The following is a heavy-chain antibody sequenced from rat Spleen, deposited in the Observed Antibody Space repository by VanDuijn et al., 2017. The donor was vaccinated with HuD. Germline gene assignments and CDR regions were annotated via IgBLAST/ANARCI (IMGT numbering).Heavy chain of an antibody. Sequence: AASGFIFINYGMHWCRQAPTKGLEWVASISPSGASTHYRDSVKGRFTISRDHAKSILYLQMDSLRSEDTATYYCATAGARVSRFAYWGQGTLVTVSS. CDR1: GFIFINYG. CDR2: ISPSGAST. D-gene: IGHD1-4*01. J-gene: IGHJ3*01. CDR3: ATAGARVSRFAY. V-gene: IGHV5-19*01.